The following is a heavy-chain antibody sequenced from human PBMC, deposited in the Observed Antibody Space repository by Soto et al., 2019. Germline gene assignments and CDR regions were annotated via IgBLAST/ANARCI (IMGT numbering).Heavy chain of an antibody. J-gene: IGHJ6*02. CDR3: ATVDTAMVDYYYYGMDV. CDR2: ISYDGSNK. D-gene: IGHD5-18*01. CDR1: GFTFSSYG. V-gene: IGHV3-30*03. Sequence: PGGSLRLSCAASGFTFSSYGMHWVRQAPGKGLEWVAVISYDGSNKYYADSVKGRFTISRDNSKNTLYLQMNSLRAEDTAVYYCATVDTAMVDYYYYGMDVWGQGTTVTVSS.